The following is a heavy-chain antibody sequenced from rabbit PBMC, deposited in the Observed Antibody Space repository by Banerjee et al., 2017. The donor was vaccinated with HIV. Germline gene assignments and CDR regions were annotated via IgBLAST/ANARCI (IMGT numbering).Heavy chain of an antibody. Sequence: QSLEESGGDLVQPEASLTLTCTASGLDFSGSYWICWVRQAPGKGLEWIGCIGAGSGGSTYYASWAKGRFTISKTSSTSVTLQMTSLTAADTATYFCARSNYWPYYFNLWGPGTLVTVS. D-gene: IGHD8-1*01. V-gene: IGHV1S40*01. CDR3: ARSNYWPYYFNL. CDR2: IGAGSGGST. CDR1: GLDFSGSYW. J-gene: IGHJ4*01.